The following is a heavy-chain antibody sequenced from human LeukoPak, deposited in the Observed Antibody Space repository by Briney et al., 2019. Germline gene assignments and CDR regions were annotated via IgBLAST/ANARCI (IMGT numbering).Heavy chain of an antibody. Sequence: ASVKVSCKASGYTFTSYGISWVRQAPGQGLEWMGWISAYNGNTNYAQKLQGRVTMTTDTSTSTAYMELRSLRSDDTAVYYCARLDRSPNYCSGGSCYGRLGGRAAFDIWGQGTMVTVSS. CDR2: ISAYNGNT. J-gene: IGHJ3*02. D-gene: IGHD2-15*01. V-gene: IGHV1-18*01. CDR1: GYTFTSYG. CDR3: ARLDRSPNYCSGGSCYGRLGGRAAFDI.